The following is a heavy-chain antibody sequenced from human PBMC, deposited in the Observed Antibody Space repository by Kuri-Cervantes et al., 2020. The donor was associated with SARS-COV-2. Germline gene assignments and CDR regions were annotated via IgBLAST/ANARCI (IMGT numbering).Heavy chain of an antibody. Sequence: LSLTCAASGFTFSGHWIHWVRQAPGKGLVWVSRINPDGSYTNNAYSVKGRFTLSRDNAKNMLFLQMNSLRAEDTAVYYCVRDGDHWNFDYWGQGTLVTVSS. CDR1: GFTFSGHW. J-gene: IGHJ4*02. D-gene: IGHD1-1*01. CDR2: INPDGSYT. CDR3: VRDGDHWNFDY. V-gene: IGHV3-74*01.